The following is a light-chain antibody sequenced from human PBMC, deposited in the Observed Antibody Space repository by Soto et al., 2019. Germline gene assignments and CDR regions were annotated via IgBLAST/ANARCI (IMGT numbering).Light chain of an antibody. J-gene: IGKJ1*01. V-gene: IGKV3-20*01. CDR3: QHFVRT. CDR1: QSVSSSY. CDR2: GAS. Sequence: EIVLTQSPGTLSLSPGERATLSCRASQSVSSSYLAWYQQKPGQAPRLLIYGASSRATGIPDRFSGSGSGTDFTLTISRLEPEDFAVYYCQHFVRTFGQGTKVDIK.